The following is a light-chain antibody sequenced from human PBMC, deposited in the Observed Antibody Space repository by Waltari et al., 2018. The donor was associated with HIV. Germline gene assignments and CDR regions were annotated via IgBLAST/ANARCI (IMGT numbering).Light chain of an antibody. CDR2: VAS. V-gene: IGKV3-20*01. CDR3: HQYDNSPKT. CDR1: QNVSSSF. Sequence: EIVLTQSPGTLSLSPGERATLSCRASQNVSSSFLAWYQQKRGQAPRLLIYVASGRATGIPDRFSGSGSGTDFTLTISRLEPEDFAVYYCHQYDNSPKTFGQGTKVEIK. J-gene: IGKJ1*01.